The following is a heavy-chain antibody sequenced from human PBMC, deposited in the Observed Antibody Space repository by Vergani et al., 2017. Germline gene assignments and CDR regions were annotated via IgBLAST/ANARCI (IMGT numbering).Heavy chain of an antibody. CDR1: GFSLSTSGVG. V-gene: IGHV2-5*01. CDR3: AHTILWAGVPMAAAGTVWFDP. J-gene: IGHJ5*02. CDR2: IYWNDDK. Sequence: QITLKESGPTLVKPTQTLTLTCTFSGFSLSTSGVGVGWIRQPPGKALEWLALIYWNDDKRYSPSLKSRLTITKDTSKNQVVLTMTNMDPVDTATYYCAHTILWAGVPMAAAGTVWFDPWGQGTLVTVSS. D-gene: IGHD6-13*01.